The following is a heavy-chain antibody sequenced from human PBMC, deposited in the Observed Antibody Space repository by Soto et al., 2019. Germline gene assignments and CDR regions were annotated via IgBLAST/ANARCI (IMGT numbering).Heavy chain of an antibody. Sequence: QVQLVESGGGVVQPGRSLRLSCTASGFTFSDFGMHWVRQAPGKGLEWVALIWYDGSNKYYSDSVKGRFSISRDDSENRLNLQMNSLRVEDTAVYYCARDRGPLVDTARAAYWGQGALVTVSS. D-gene: IGHD5-18*01. V-gene: IGHV3-33*01. CDR3: ARDRGPLVDTARAAY. CDR1: GFTFSDFG. J-gene: IGHJ4*02. CDR2: IWYDGSNK.